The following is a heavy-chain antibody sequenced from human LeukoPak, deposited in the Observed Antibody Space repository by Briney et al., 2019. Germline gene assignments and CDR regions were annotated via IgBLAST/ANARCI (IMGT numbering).Heavy chain of an antibody. CDR2: INPNSGDT. CDR3: ARPLPHYGDYEGVDASAI. V-gene: IGHV1-2*02. Sequence: GPSLKVSCKASVYIFTGYYMHWVRQAPGQGLEWMGWINPNSGDTNYAQKFQGRVTMTRDTSTSTAYMELSRRRSDDTAAYYSARPLPHYGDYEGVDASAIWGQGTMVTVSS. D-gene: IGHD4-17*01. J-gene: IGHJ3*02. CDR1: VYIFTGYY.